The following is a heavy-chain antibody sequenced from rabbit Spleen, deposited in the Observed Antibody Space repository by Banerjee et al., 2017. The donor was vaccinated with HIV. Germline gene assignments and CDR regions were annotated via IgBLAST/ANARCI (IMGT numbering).Heavy chain of an antibody. Sequence: EESGGDLVKPGASLTLTCTASGFSFSSSYYMCWVRQAPGKGLEWIACINTATGKAVYASWAKGRFSISKTSSTTVTLQMTSLTAADTATYFCARDTGSSFSSYGMDLRGPGTLVPVS. CDR1: GFSFSSSYY. V-gene: IGHV1S40*01. CDR3: ARDTGSSFSSYGMDL. D-gene: IGHD8-1*01. CDR2: INTATGKA. J-gene: IGHJ6*01.